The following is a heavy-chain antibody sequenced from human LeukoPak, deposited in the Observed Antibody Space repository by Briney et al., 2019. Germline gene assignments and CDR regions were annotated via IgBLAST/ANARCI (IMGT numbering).Heavy chain of an antibody. V-gene: IGHV1-24*01. CDR3: ATVDYDSSGYYYDYFDY. Sequence: VASVKVSCTVSGYTLTELSMHWVRQAPGKGLEWMGGFDPEDGETIYAQKFQGRVTMTEDTSTDTAYMELSSLRSEDTAVYYCATVDYDSSGYYYDYFDYWGQGTLVTVSS. J-gene: IGHJ4*02. D-gene: IGHD3-22*01. CDR1: GYTLTELS. CDR2: FDPEDGET.